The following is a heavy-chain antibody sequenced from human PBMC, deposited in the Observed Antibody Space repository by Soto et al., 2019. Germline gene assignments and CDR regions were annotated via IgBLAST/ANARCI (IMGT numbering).Heavy chain of an antibody. CDR3: RTQWLD. D-gene: IGHD6-19*01. CDR1: GFTFSDAW. V-gene: IGHV3-15*01. CDR2: IKKETDGGTT. Sequence: EVQLVESGGGLVKPGGSLRLSCAASGFTFSDAWMSWVRQAPGKGLVWVGIIKKETDGGTTDYAAPVKGRFTISRDDSKNTVYLQMSRLKTEDTAVYYCRTQWLDWGQGTLVTVSS. J-gene: IGHJ4*02.